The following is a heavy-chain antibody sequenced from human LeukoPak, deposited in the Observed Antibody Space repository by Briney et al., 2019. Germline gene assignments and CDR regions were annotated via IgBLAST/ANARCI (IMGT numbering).Heavy chain of an antibody. D-gene: IGHD5-18*01. V-gene: IGHV4-34*01. CDR2: INHSGST. Sequence: PETLSLTCAVCGGSFSGCYWSWIRQPPGKGLEWIGEINHSGSTNYNPSLKSRVTISVDTSKNQFSLKLSSVTAADTAVYYCASTYSYGYSSFDYWGQGTLVTVSS. J-gene: IGHJ4*02. CDR3: ASTYSYGYSSFDY. CDR1: GGSFSGCY.